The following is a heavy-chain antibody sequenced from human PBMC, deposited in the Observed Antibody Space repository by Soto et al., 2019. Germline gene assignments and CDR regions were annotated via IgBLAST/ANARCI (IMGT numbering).Heavy chain of an antibody. CDR1: GVSVSRGTYY. CDR2: FHYSGST. CDR3: AGDPGTGGEDTFDI. J-gene: IGHJ3*02. Sequence: QVQLQESGPGLVKPSETLSLICSVSGVSVSRGTYYWSWIPQPPGMGLEWIGYFHYSGSTNSNPSLKSRVTISVDTSKNQFSLRLSSVTAADTAVYYCAGDPGTGGEDTFDIWGQGTMVTVSS. V-gene: IGHV4-61*01. D-gene: IGHD3-16*01.